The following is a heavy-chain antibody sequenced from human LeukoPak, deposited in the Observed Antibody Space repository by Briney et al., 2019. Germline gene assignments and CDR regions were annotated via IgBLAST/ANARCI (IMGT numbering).Heavy chain of an antibody. CDR3: AKDTGNYDLYLQH. D-gene: IGHD3-10*01. CDR1: GFSFSSYW. CDR2: ISGDGGST. V-gene: IGHV3-43*02. Sequence: GGSLRLSCAASGFSFSSYWVHWVRQAPGKGLEWVSLISGDGGSTYYADSVKGRFTISRDKNSLYLQMNSLRTEDTALYYCAKDTGNYDLYLQHWGQGTLVTVSS. J-gene: IGHJ1*01.